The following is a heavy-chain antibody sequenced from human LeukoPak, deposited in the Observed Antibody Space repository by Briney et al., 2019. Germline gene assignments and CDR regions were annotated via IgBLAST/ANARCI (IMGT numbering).Heavy chain of an antibody. CDR2: ISAYNGNT. CDR1: GYTFTSYG. J-gene: IGHJ5*02. Sequence: AASVKVSCKASGYTFTSYGISWVRQAPGQGLEWMGWISAYNGNTNYAQKLQGRVTMTTDTSTSTAYMELRSLRSDDTAVYYCARSTMTTYFGVDNWFDPWGQGTLVTVSS. V-gene: IGHV1-18*01. CDR3: ARSTMTTYFGVDNWFDP. D-gene: IGHD4-17*01.